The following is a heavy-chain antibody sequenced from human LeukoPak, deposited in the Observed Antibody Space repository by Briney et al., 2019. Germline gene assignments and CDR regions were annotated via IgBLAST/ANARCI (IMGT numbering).Heavy chain of an antibody. D-gene: IGHD3-22*01. J-gene: IGHJ2*01. V-gene: IGHV3-13*01. CDR1: GFTFSSYD. CDR2: IGTAGDT. Sequence: GGSLRLSCAASGFTFSSYDVQGLRHATGKGLEWVSAIGTAGDTYYPGSVKGRFTISRENAKNSLYLQMNSLRAGDTAVYYCARGLGYYDSSGYIWYFDLWGRGTLVTVSS. CDR3: ARGLGYYDSSGYIWYFDL.